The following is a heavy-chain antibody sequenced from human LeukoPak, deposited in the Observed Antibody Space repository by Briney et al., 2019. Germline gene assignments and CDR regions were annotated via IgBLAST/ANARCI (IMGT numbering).Heavy chain of an antibody. V-gene: IGHV3-48*04. CDR1: GFTFSSYS. CDR2: ISSSSSTI. D-gene: IGHD6-19*01. J-gene: IGHJ6*03. CDR3: ARIGSDSTGWYYMDV. Sequence: PGGSLRLSCAASGFTFSSYSISWVRQAPGKGLEWVSYISSSSSTIYYADSVKGRFTISRDNAKNSLYLQMNSLRAEDTAVYYCARIGSDSTGWYYMDVWGKGTTVTVSS.